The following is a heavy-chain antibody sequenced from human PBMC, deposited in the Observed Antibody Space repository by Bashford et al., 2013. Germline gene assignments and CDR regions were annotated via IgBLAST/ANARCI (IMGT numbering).Heavy chain of an antibody. CDR3: AREGGYSGYEIDY. J-gene: IGHJ4*02. V-gene: IGHV4-31*03. Sequence: SETLSLTCTVSGGSISSDTYYWSWIRQHPQRGLEWIAYIYYTGSTTYNPSFQSRVIISVDPSRNQFSLRLGSVTAADTAVYYCAREGGYSGYEIDYWGQGTLVTVSS. D-gene: IGHD5-12*01. CDR2: IYYTGST. CDR1: GGSISSDTYY.